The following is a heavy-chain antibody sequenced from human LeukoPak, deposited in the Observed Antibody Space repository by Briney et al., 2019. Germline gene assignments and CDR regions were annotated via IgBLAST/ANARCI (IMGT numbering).Heavy chain of an antibody. Sequence: GGSLRLSCAASGFTLSSYSMNWVRQAPGKGLEWVSYISSSSSTIYYADSVKGRFTISRDNAKNSLYLQMNSVRAEDTAVYYCARDRSRIAAAGTGWFDPWGQGTLVTVSS. CDR1: GFTLSSYS. D-gene: IGHD6-13*01. CDR3: ARDRSRIAAAGTGWFDP. CDR2: ISSSSSTI. J-gene: IGHJ5*02. V-gene: IGHV3-48*01.